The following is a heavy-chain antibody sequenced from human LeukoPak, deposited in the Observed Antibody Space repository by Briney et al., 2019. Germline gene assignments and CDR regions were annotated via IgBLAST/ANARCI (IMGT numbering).Heavy chain of an antibody. CDR1: GYTFTGYY. CDR3: ATSIVGAANWFDP. CDR2: INPNSGGT. V-gene: IGHV1-2*02. Sequence: ASVKVSCKASGYTFTGYYMHWVRQAPGQGLEWMGWINPNSGGTNYAQKFQGRVTMTRDTSISTAYMELSRLRSDDTAVYYRATSIVGAANWFDPWGQGTLVTVSS. J-gene: IGHJ5*02. D-gene: IGHD1-26*01.